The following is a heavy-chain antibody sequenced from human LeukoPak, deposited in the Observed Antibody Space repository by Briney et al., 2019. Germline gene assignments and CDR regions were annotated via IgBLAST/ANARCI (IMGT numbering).Heavy chain of an antibody. CDR1: GGSLSSGGYY. CDR3: ARVPDYGDYEGNFDY. CDR2: IYYSGST. Sequence: HSESLSLTCTVPGGSLSSGGYYSSWIRLHPGNCMEWIGYIYYSGSTYYNPSLKRRVTISVDTSKNQFSLKLSSVTAADTAVYYCARVPDYGDYEGNFDYWGQGTLVTVSS. D-gene: IGHD4-17*01. V-gene: IGHV4-31*03. J-gene: IGHJ4*02.